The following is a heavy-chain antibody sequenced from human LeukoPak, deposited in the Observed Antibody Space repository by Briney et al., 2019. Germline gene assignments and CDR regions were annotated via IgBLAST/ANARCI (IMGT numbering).Heavy chain of an antibody. Sequence: PSETLSLTCTVSGGSIRSSYYYWGWIRQPPGKGLEWIGSIYDSGSTYYNPSLKSRVTISVDTSKNQFSLKLNSVTAADTAVYYCAREGFPPKISDFWSGLGPYYYYGMDVWGQGTTVTVSS. J-gene: IGHJ6*02. D-gene: IGHD3-3*01. CDR3: AREGFPPKISDFWSGLGPYYYYGMDV. V-gene: IGHV4-39*02. CDR2: IYDSGST. CDR1: GGSIRSSYYY.